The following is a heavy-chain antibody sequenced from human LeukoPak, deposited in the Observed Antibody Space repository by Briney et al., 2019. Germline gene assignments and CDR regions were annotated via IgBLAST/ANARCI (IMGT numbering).Heavy chain of an antibody. CDR2: INHSGST. D-gene: IGHD5-18*01. Sequence: SETLSLTCAVYGGSSSGYYWSWIRQPPGKGLEWIGEINHSGSTNYKPSLKSRVTISVDTSKNQFSLKLSSVTAADTAVYYCASGGRSSYGSFDYWGQGTLVTVSS. CDR1: GGSSSGYY. V-gene: IGHV4-34*01. J-gene: IGHJ4*02. CDR3: ASGGRSSYGSFDY.